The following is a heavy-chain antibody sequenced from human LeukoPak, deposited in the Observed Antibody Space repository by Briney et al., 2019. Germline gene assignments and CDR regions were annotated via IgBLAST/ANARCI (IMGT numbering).Heavy chain of an antibody. Sequence: PSETLSLTCTVSGGSISSSSYYWGWIRQPPGKGLEWIGSIYYSGSTYYNPSLKSRVTISVDTSKNQFSLKLSSVTAADTAVYYCARDYWNYGTETLYYFDYWGQGTLVTVSS. J-gene: IGHJ4*02. CDR1: GGSISSSSYY. D-gene: IGHD1-7*01. V-gene: IGHV4-39*02. CDR2: IYYSGST. CDR3: ARDYWNYGTETLYYFDY.